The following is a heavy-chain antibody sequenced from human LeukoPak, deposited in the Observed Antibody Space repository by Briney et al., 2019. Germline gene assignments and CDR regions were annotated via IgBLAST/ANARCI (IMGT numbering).Heavy chain of an antibody. V-gene: IGHV3-21*01. CDR3: ARGYSGYDWFYYYYMDV. CDR2: ISSSSSYI. CDR1: GFTFSSYS. D-gene: IGHD5-12*01. Sequence: GGSLRFSCAASGFTFSSYSMNWVRQAPGKGLEWVSSISSSSSYIYYADSVKGRFTISRDNAKNSLYLQMNSLRAEDTAVYYCARGYSGYDWFYYYYMDVWGKGTTVTVSS. J-gene: IGHJ6*03.